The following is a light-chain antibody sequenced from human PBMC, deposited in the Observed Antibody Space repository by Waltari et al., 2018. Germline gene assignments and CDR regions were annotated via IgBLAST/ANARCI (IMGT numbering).Light chain of an antibody. J-gene: IGLJ3*02. Sequence: QSVLTQPPSASETPGQRVTISCSGRSSHIGDHAVNWYQQPPGKAPKLLIYRNDQRPSGVPDRFSASKSGTSASLAISGLQSEDEADYYCAAWDDRMNGHWVFGGGTKVTVL. V-gene: IGLV1-44*01. CDR2: RND. CDR1: SSHIGDHA. CDR3: AAWDDRMNGHWV.